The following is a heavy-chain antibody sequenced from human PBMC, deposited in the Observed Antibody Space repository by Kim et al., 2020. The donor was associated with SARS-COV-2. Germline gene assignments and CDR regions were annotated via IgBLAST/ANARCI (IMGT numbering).Heavy chain of an antibody. CDR3: ARGRASGNVVALGDI. CDR2: ISAYNGNT. CDR1: GYTFTSYG. Sequence: ASVKVSCKASGYTFTSYGISWVRQAPGQGLEWMGWISAYNGNTNYAQKLQGRVTMTTDTSTSTAYMELRSLRSDDTAVYYCARGRASGNVVALGDIWGQGTMVTVSS. J-gene: IGHJ3*02. V-gene: IGHV1-18*01. D-gene: IGHD2-2*01.